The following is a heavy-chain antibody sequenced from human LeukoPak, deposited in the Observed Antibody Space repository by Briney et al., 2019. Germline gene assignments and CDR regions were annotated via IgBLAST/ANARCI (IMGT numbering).Heavy chain of an antibody. CDR3: AKTGEGYGYDFDH. CDR1: GFTFSSYG. Sequence: PGRSLRLSCAASGFTFSSYGMHWVRQAPGKGLEWVAVISYDGSNKYYADSVKGRFTISRDNSKNTLYLQMNSLRADDTAVYYCAKTGEGYGYDFDHWGQGTLVTVSS. CDR2: ISYDGSNK. J-gene: IGHJ4*02. D-gene: IGHD5-18*01. V-gene: IGHV3-30*18.